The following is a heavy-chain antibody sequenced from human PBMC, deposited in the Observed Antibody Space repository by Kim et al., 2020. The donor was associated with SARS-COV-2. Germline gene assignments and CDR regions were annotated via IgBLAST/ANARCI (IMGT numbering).Heavy chain of an antibody. D-gene: IGHD3-22*01. V-gene: IGHV4-59*01. CDR3: ARVPVVLTDYYDSSGYYFYWYFDL. Sequence: SETLSLTCTVSGGSISSYYWSWIRQPPGKGLEWIGYIYYSGSTNYNPSLKSRVTISVDTSKNQFSLKLSSVTAADTAVYYCARVPVVLTDYYDSSGYYFYWYFDLWGRGTLVTVSS. CDR1: GGSISSYY. J-gene: IGHJ2*01. CDR2: IYYSGST.